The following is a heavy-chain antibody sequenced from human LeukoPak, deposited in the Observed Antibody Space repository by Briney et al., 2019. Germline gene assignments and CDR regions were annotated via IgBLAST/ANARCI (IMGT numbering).Heavy chain of an antibody. Sequence: SQTLSLTCTVSAGSISSGSYYWTWIRQPAGKTLEWIGRIHTSGSTNYNPSLKSRVTISGDTSKNQFSLKVSSVTAADTAVYYCARGNKDGIIVSRFDYWGQGTLVTVSS. CDR3: ARGNKDGIIVSRFDY. D-gene: IGHD1-26*01. CDR1: AGSISSGSYY. CDR2: IHTSGST. V-gene: IGHV4-61*02. J-gene: IGHJ4*02.